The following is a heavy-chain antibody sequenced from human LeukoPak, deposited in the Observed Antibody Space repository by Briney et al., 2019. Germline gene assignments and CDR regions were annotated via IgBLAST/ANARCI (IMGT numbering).Heavy chain of an antibody. J-gene: IGHJ4*02. D-gene: IGHD3-22*01. V-gene: IGHV4-59*01. CDR1: GGSISSYY. CDR2: IYYSGST. Sequence: ASETLSLTCTVSGGSISSYYWSWIRQPPGKGLEWIGYIYYSGSTNYNPSLKSRVTISVDTSKNQFSLKLSSVTAVDTAVYYCARNYDSSGYWDYWGQGTLVTVSS. CDR3: ARNYDSSGYWDY.